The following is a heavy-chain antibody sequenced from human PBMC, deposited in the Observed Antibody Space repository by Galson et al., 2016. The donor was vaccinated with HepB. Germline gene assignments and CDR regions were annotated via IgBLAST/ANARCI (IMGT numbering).Heavy chain of an antibody. V-gene: IGHV1-69*13. D-gene: IGHD2-8*01. Sequence: SVKVSCKASGGTFTSYAFTWVRQAPGQGLEWMGVIIPMFGTAHYAQKFQGRVTITADESTSTAYMELSSLSSEDPAVDYCARDCTNAICYSALGKNAFDIWGQGTMVTVSS. CDR2: IIPMFGTA. J-gene: IGHJ3*02. CDR1: GGTFTSYA. CDR3: ARDCTNAICYSALGKNAFDI.